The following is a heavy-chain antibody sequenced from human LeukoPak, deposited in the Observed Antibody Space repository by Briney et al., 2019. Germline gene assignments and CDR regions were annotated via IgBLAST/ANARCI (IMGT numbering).Heavy chain of an antibody. J-gene: IGHJ6*02. Sequence: ASVKVSCKASGGTFSSYAISWVRQAPGQGLEWMGWIKANSGDTNYAQKFQGRVTLTRDTSINTAYMEVNGLRSDDTAVYCCGRVTIFSPSHYYGMDVWGQGTAVTVSS. CDR2: IKANSGDT. V-gene: IGHV1-2*02. CDR3: GRVTIFSPSHYYGMDV. CDR1: GGTFSSYA. D-gene: IGHD3-3*01.